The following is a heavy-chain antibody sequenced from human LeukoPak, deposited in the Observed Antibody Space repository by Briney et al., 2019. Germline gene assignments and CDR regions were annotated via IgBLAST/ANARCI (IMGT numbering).Heavy chain of an antibody. V-gene: IGHV4-4*07. J-gene: IGHJ3*02. CDR1: GGSISSYY. CDR2: IYTSGST. D-gene: IGHD4-17*01. Sequence: SETLSLTCTVSGGSISSYYWSWIRQPAGKGLEWIGTIYTSGSTNDTPSLKSRVTTSVDTSKNQFSLKLSSVTAADTAVYYCARMTTPSATGIWGQGTMVTVSS. CDR3: ARMTTPSATGI.